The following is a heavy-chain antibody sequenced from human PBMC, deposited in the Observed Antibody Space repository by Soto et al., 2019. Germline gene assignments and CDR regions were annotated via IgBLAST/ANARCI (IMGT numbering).Heavy chain of an antibody. CDR1: GGSVTSYY. CDR2: AHYSGTT. D-gene: IGHD6-6*01. CDR3: ATGSARSTSDAFDV. J-gene: IGHJ3*01. Sequence: PSETLSLTCTVFGGSVTSYYWTWIRQPPGKGLEWIGYAHYSGTTNYSPSLRGRVIMSVDTSTNQFSLKLNSVTAADAAVYYCATGSARSTSDAFDVWDRGTVVTVSS. V-gene: IGHV4-59*02.